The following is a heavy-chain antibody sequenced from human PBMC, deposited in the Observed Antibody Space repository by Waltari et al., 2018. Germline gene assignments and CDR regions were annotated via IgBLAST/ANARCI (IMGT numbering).Heavy chain of an antibody. CDR1: GFIFSNYG. CDR3: ARRDDYGDDPFWT. V-gene: IGHV3-48*03. J-gene: IGHJ5*02. CDR2: IRSSGSTS. Sequence: EEHLVESGGGLVQPGGSLRLSCAASGFIFSNYGMNWIRQAPGKGLEWVAYIRSSGSTSYYADSAKGRFTISRDNAKNSLYLQMNSLRAEDTAVYYCARRDDYGDDPFWTWGQGTLVTVSS. D-gene: IGHD4-17*01.